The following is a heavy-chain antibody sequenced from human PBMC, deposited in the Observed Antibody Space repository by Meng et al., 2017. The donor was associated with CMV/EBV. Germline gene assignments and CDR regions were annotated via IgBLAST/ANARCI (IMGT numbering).Heavy chain of an antibody. D-gene: IGHD3-3*01. CDR1: GFTFSRYE. CDR2: ISSSGSTI. CDR3: ARVNYYDFWSGYIAANYYYYGMDV. J-gene: IGHJ6*02. Sequence: LSLTCAASGFTFSRYEMNWVRQAQGKGLEWVSYISSSGSTIYYADSVKRRFTIHRDNAKNSLYLQMNSLRAEDTAVYYCARVNYYDFWSGYIAANYYYYGMDVWGQGTTVTVSS. V-gene: IGHV3-48*03.